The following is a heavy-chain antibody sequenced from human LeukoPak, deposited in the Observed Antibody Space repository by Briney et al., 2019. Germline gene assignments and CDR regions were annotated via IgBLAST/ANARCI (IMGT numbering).Heavy chain of an antibody. CDR3: ARRTRSGYYDTVY. CDR1: GGSFSGYY. D-gene: IGHD3-22*01. Sequence: SETLSLTCAVYGGSFSGYYWSWIRQPPGKGLEWIGEINHSGSTNYNPSLESRVTMSVDTSKNQFSLRLSSVTAADTAVYYCARRTRSGYYDTVYWGQGTLVTVSS. J-gene: IGHJ4*02. CDR2: INHSGST. V-gene: IGHV4-34*01.